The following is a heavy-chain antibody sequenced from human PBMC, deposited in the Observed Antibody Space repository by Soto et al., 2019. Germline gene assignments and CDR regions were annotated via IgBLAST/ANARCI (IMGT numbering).Heavy chain of an antibody. V-gene: IGHV1-69*01. CDR1: GGTFSSYA. Sequence: QVQLVQSGAEVKKPGSSVKVSCKASGGTFSSYAISWVRQAPGQGLEWMGGVIPIFGTANYAQKFQGRVTMKADECTSTGYMDLSSLRSEATAVYYCASNNYDDSSGYSYWGQLNLVTVCS. CDR2: VIPIFGTA. J-gene: IGHJ4*02. CDR3: ASNNYDDSSGYSY. D-gene: IGHD3-22*01.